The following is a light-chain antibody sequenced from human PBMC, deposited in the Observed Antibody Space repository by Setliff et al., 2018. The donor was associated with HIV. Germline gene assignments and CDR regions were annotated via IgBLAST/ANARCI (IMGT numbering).Light chain of an antibody. CDR1: SNDIGRYDY. V-gene: IGLV2-8*01. CDR3: SSYTRDATVM. J-gene: IGLJ3*02. CDR2: GVS. Sequence: SALTQPPSASGSPGQSITISCTGTSNDIGRYDYVSWFQQQPDKAPKLIIHGVSKRPSGAPDRFSGSKSGNTASLTVSGLRAEDEAYYYCSSYTRDATVMFGGGTKVTVL.